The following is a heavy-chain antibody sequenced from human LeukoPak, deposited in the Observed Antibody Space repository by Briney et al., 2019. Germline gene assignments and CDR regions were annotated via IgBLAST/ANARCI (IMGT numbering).Heavy chain of an antibody. CDR2: ISYTGVS. J-gene: IGHJ4*02. CDR1: GVSISRSY. V-gene: IGHV4-59*08. Sequence: SETLSLTCSVSGVSISRSYWIWIRQTPGKGLEWIGYISYTGVSSYNPSLKSRVTISVDTSKNQFSLKLSSVTAADTAVYYCARHSRRWELHPSFDYWGQGTLVTVSS. D-gene: IGHD1-26*01. CDR3: ARHSRRWELHPSFDY.